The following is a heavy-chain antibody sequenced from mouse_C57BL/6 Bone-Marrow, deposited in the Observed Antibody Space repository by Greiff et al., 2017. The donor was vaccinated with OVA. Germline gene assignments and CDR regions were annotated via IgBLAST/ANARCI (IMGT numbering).Heavy chain of an antibody. J-gene: IGHJ1*03. CDR2: INYDGSST. CDR3: AREGRGYYDYGYWYFDV. CDR1: GFTFSDYY. D-gene: IGHD2-4*01. Sequence: EVHLVESAGGLVQPGSSMKLSCTASGFTFSDYYMAWVRQVPEKGLEWVANINYDGSSTYYLDSLKSRFIISRDNAKNILYLQMSSLKSEDTATYYCAREGRGYYDYGYWYFDVWGTGTTVTVSS. V-gene: IGHV5-16*01.